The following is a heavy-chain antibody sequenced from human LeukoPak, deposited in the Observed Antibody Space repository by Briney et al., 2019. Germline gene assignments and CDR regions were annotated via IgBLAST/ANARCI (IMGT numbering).Heavy chain of an antibody. V-gene: IGHV3-7*01. Sequence: GGSLRLSCAASGFTFSSYWMTWIRQAPGKGLEWVANIKQDGSEKYHVDSVRGRFTISRDNAKNSLYLQMNSLRAEDTAVYYCARDTGGGYSCYDCWGQGTLVTVSS. D-gene: IGHD5-18*01. CDR3: ARDTGGGYSCYDC. J-gene: IGHJ4*02. CDR2: IKQDGSEK. CDR1: GFTFSSYW.